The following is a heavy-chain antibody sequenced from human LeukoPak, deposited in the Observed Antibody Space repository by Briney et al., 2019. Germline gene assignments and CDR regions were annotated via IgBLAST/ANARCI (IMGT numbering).Heavy chain of an antibody. V-gene: IGHV3-23*01. CDR3: AKDYLVQYPPDY. CDR1: GFTFSNYG. J-gene: IGHJ4*02. D-gene: IGHD4/OR15-4a*01. Sequence: GGSLRLSCAGAGFTFSNYGMSWVRQAPGKGLEWVSVISRSGTETYHADSVKGRFTISRDNSKNTLYLQMNSLRAEDTAVYYCAKDYLVQYPPDYWGQGTLVTVSS. CDR2: ISRSGTET.